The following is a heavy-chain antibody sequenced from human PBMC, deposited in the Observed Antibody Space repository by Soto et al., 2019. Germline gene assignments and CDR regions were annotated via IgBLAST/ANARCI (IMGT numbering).Heavy chain of an antibody. D-gene: IGHD3-10*01. CDR3: ARGARAMVRGVIPWFDP. CDR2: INPNRGGT. J-gene: IGHJ5*02. CDR1: GYTFTGYY. Sequence: ASVKVSCKASGYTFTGYYMHWVRQAPGQGLEWMGWINPNRGGTNYAQKFQGWVTMTRDTSISTAYMELSRLRSDDTAVYYGARGARAMVRGVIPWFDPWGQGTLVTVSS. V-gene: IGHV1-2*04.